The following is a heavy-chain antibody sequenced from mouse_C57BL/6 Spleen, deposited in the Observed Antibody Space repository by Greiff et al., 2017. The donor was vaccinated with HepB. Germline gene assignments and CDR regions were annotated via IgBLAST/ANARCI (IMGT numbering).Heavy chain of an antibody. V-gene: IGHV7-3*01. Sequence: EVMLVESGGGLVQPGGSLSLSCAASGFTFTDYYMSWVRQPPGKALEWLGFIRNKANGYTTEYSASVKGRFTISRDNSQSILYLQMNALRAEDSATYYCARRLYDGYYWYFDVWGTGTTVTVSS. J-gene: IGHJ1*03. CDR2: IRNKANGYTT. CDR3: ARRLYDGYYWYFDV. D-gene: IGHD2-3*01. CDR1: GFTFTDYY.